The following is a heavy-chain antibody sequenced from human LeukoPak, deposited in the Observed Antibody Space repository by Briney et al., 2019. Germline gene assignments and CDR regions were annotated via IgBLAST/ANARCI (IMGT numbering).Heavy chain of an antibody. CDR3: TRTSFGWGAFDI. Sequence: GGSLKLSCAASGFTFSGSAMHWVRQASGRGLEWVGRIRSKTNTYATAYVTSVKGRFTISRDDSKNTAYLQMNSLKTEDTAVYYCTRTSFGWGAFDIWGQGTVVTVSS. V-gene: IGHV3-73*01. D-gene: IGHD3-16*01. CDR1: GFTFSGSA. J-gene: IGHJ3*02. CDR2: IRSKTNTYAT.